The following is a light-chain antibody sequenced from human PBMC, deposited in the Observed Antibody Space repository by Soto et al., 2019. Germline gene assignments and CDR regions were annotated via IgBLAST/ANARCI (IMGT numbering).Light chain of an antibody. CDR3: QHYGSSPCT. J-gene: IGKJ1*01. CDR2: GAS. V-gene: IGKV3-20*01. Sequence: EIVLTQSPGTLSLSPGERATLSCRASQSVSSSYLAWYQQKPGQAPRLLIYGASSRATGITDRFSGSGSGKDFTLTISRLEPEDFAVYYCQHYGSSPCTFGQGTKVEIK. CDR1: QSVSSSY.